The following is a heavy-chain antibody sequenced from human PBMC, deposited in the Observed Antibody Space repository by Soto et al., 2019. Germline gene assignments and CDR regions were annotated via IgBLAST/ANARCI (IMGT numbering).Heavy chain of an antibody. Sequence: QVQLQESGPGLVKPSETLSLTCTVSGGSISSYYWSWIRQPPGKGLEWIGYIYYSGSTNYNPSLKGRVTISVDTSKNQFSLKLSSVTAADTAVYYCARLDYGGNSTPHWGYFDYWGQGTLVTVSS. CDR1: GGSISSYY. D-gene: IGHD4-17*01. CDR2: IYYSGST. J-gene: IGHJ4*02. CDR3: ARLDYGGNSTPHWGYFDY. V-gene: IGHV4-59*01.